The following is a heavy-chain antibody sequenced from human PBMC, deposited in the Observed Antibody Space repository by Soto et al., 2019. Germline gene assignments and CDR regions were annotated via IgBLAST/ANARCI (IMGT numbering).Heavy chain of an antibody. D-gene: IGHD2-21*02. CDR3: ARQRTSVVTQAYFDV. V-gene: IGHV4-39*01. CDR2: IYYSGST. CDR1: GGSISSSSYY. Sequence: SETLSLTCTVSGGSISSSSYYWGWIRQPPGKGLEWIGSIYYSGSTYYNPSLKSRVTISVDTSKDQFSLKLKSVTAADTALYLCARQRTSVVTQAYFDVWGPGSLVTVSS. J-gene: IGHJ4*02.